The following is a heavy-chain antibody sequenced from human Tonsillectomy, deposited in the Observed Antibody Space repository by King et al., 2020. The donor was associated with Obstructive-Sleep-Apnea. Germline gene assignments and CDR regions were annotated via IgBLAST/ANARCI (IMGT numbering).Heavy chain of an antibody. D-gene: IGHD5-12*01. J-gene: IGHJ2*01. CDR1: GFSVSSNY. Sequence: VQLVESGGGLVQPGGSLRLSCAASGFSVSSNYMSWVRQAPGKGLEWVSVIFSGGRTYYADSVKGRFTISRDNSKNTLYLQMNSLRAEETAVYYCAKDRGYSGSWPDWYFDLWGRGTLVTVSS. CDR2: IFSGGRT. V-gene: IGHV3-66*01. CDR3: AKDRGYSGSWPDWYFDL.